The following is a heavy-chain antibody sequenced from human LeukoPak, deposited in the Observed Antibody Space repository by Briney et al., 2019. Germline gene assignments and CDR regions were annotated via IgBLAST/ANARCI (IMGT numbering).Heavy chain of an antibody. CDR2: ISSSSSYI. Sequence: GGSLRLSCAASGFTFSSYSMNRVRQAPGKGLEWVSSISSSSSYIYYADSVKGRFTISRDNAKNSLYLQMNSLRAEDTAVYYCASTVNPFVSYYYMDVWGKGTTVTVSS. J-gene: IGHJ6*03. CDR1: GFTFSSYS. CDR3: ASTVNPFVSYYYMDV. V-gene: IGHV3-21*01. D-gene: IGHD4-17*01.